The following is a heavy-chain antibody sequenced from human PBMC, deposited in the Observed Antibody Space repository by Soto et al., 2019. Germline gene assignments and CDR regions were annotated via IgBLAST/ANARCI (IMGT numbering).Heavy chain of an antibody. CDR1: GFTFSSYG. CDR3: AKEGHSSSLHHY. J-gene: IGHJ4*02. Sequence: GGSLRLSCAASGFTFSSYGMHWVRQAPGKGLEWVAVISYDGSNKYYADSVKGRFTISRDNSKNTLYLQMNSLRAEDTAVYYCAKEGHSSSLHHYWGQGTLVTVSS. CDR2: ISYDGSNK. V-gene: IGHV3-30*18. D-gene: IGHD6-13*01.